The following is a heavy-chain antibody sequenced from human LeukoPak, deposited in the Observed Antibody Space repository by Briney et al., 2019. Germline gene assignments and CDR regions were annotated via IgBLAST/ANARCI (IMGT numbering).Heavy chain of an antibody. V-gene: IGHV4-39*01. J-gene: IGHJ4*02. D-gene: IGHD5-24*01. CDR3: ARLVEMATIGY. CDR2: IYYSGST. CDR1: GGSISSSSYY. Sequence: PSDTLSLTCTVSGGSISSSSYYWGWIRQPPGKGLEWIGSIYYSGSTYYNPSLKSRVTISVNTSKNQFSLKLSSVTAADTAVYYCARLVEMATIGYWGQGTLVTVSS.